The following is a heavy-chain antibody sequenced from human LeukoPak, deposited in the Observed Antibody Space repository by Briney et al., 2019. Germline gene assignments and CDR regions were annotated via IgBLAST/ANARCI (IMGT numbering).Heavy chain of an antibody. CDR3: AASFIIAADDY. CDR1: GFTFSTHS. J-gene: IGHJ4*02. Sequence: PGGSLRLSCAASGFTFSTHSMNWVRQAPGKGLEWVSSISSSSSYIYYADSVKGRFTISRDNAKNSLYLQMNSLRAEDTAVYYCAASFIIAADDYWGQGTLVTVSS. V-gene: IGHV3-21*01. D-gene: IGHD6-13*01. CDR2: ISSSSSYI.